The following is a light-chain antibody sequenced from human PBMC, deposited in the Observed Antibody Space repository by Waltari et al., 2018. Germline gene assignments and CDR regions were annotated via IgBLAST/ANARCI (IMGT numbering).Light chain of an antibody. CDR2: GTS. V-gene: IGKV3-20*01. Sequence: EIVLTQSPGTLSLSPGERATLSCRASQSVSSSYLAWYQLKPGQAPRLIIYGTSSRATGIPDRFSGSGSGTDFTLTISRLEPEDFAVYYCQQYGSSRTFGQGTKVEIK. CDR3: QQYGSSRT. CDR1: QSVSSSY. J-gene: IGKJ1*01.